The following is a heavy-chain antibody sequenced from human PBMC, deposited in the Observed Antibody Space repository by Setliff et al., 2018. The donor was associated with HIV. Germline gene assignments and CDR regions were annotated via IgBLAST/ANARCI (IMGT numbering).Heavy chain of an antibody. V-gene: IGHV1-18*01. CDR1: GYTFTSYG. CDR3: ARGLLWFGEEPVYYFDY. D-gene: IGHD3-10*01. CDR2: ISAYNGNT. J-gene: IGHJ4*02. Sequence: VSCKASGYTFTSYGISWVRQAPGQGLEWMGWISAYNGNTNYAQKLQGRVTMTTDTSTSTAYMELRSLRSDDTAVYYCARGLLWFGEEPVYYFDYWGQGTLVTVSS.